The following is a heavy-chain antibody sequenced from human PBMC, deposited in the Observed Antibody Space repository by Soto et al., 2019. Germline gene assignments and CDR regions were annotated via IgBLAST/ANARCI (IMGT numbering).Heavy chain of an antibody. J-gene: IGHJ4*02. CDR2: ISGGGGST. V-gene: IGHV3-23*01. D-gene: IGHD6-13*01. CDR1: GFIFSSYP. Sequence: GGSLRLSCAASGFIFSSYPMSWVRQAPGKGLEWVSSISGGGGSTYYADSVRGRFTISRDNSKNTLFMQMNSLRGEDTAVYYCARPPSDRSNWYTFAFWGQGTQVTSPQ. CDR3: ARPPSDRSNWYTFAF.